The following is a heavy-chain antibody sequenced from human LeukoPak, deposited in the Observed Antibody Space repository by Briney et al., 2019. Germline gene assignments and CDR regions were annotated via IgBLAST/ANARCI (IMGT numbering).Heavy chain of an antibody. CDR1: GFTLSSYA. CDR3: AKASRDGYNLDFDY. CDR2: ISGSGGTT. Sequence: GGSLRLSCAASGFTLSSYAMSWVRQAPGKGLEWVSIISGSGGTTYSADSVKGRFTTSRDNSKNTLYLQMNSLRAEDTAVYYCAKASRDGYNLDFDYWGQGTLVTVSA. V-gene: IGHV3-23*01. J-gene: IGHJ4*02. D-gene: IGHD5-24*01.